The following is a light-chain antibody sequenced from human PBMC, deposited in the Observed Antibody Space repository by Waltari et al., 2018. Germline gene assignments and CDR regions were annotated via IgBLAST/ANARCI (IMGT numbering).Light chain of an antibody. CDR3: QQYASPPIT. CDR1: QNVGKNY. Sequence: EILLTQSPGTLSLSPGERATLSCRASQNVGKNYLGWYQQRPGQPPRLLIFGASNRATGIPDRFSGSGSGTDFTLTISRLESEDFAVYFCQQYASPPITFGQGTRLE. CDR2: GAS. J-gene: IGKJ5*01. V-gene: IGKV3-20*01.